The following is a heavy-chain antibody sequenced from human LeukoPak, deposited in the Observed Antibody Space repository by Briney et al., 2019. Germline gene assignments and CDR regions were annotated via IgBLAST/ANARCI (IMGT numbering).Heavy chain of an antibody. J-gene: IGHJ6*02. CDR1: GFTFSSYG. V-gene: IGHV3-33*01. CDR2: IWYDGSNK. Sequence: QPGRSLRPSCAASGFTFSSYGMHWVRQAPGKGLEWVAVIWYDGSNKYYADSVKGRFTISRDNSKNTLYLQMNSLRAEDTAVYYCARVPTLYCSGGSCYSLYYYGMDVWGQGTTVTVSS. CDR3: ARVPTLYCSGGSCYSLYYYGMDV. D-gene: IGHD2-15*01.